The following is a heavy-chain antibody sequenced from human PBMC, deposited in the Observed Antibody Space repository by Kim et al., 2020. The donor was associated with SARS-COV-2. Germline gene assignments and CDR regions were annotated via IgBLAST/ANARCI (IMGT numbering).Heavy chain of an antibody. D-gene: IGHD5-12*01. CDR1: GFTFSSYW. CDR2: IKQDGSEK. J-gene: IGHJ1*01. Sequence: GGSLRLSCAASGFTFSSYWMSWVRQAPGKGLEWVANIKQDGSEKYYVDSVKGRFTISRDNAKNSLYLQMNSLRAEDTAVYYCARDAAKKDIVATDAEYFQYWGQGTLVTVSS. CDR3: ARDAAKKDIVATDAEYFQY. V-gene: IGHV3-7*05.